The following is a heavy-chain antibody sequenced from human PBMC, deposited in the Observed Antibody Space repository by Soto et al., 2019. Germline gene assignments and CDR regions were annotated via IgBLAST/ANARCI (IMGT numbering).Heavy chain of an antibody. D-gene: IGHD3-3*01. V-gene: IGHV4-34*01. J-gene: IGHJ4*02. CDR3: ARGPYDFWSGYYFDY. Sequence: PSETLSLTCAVYGGSFSCYYWSWIRQPPGKGLEWIGEINHSGSTNYNPSLKSRVTISVDTSKNQFSLKLSSVTAADTAVYYCARGPYDFWSGYYFDYWGQGTLVTVSS. CDR1: GGSFSCYY. CDR2: INHSGST.